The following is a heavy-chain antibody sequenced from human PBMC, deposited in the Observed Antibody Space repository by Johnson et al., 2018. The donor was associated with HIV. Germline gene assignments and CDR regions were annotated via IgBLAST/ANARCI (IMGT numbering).Heavy chain of an antibody. J-gene: IGHJ3*02. CDR1: GFTFSIYA. Sequence: QVQLVESGGGVVQPGRSLRLSCVASGFTFSIYAMHWVRQAPGKGFQWVAVIWYDGSNKYYADSVKGRFTISRDKSKNTLYLQMNSLRAEDTAVYYCARDQGNYYDSSGKPKRAFDIWGQGTMVTVSS. CDR2: IWYDGSNK. D-gene: IGHD3-22*01. CDR3: ARDQGNYYDSSGKPKRAFDI. V-gene: IGHV3-30-3*01.